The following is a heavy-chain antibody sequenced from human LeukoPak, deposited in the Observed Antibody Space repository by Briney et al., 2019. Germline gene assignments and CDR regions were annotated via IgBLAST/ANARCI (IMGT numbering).Heavy chain of an antibody. J-gene: IGHJ4*02. CDR1: GGSISNYY. CDR2: ISYTGST. D-gene: IGHD1-26*01. V-gene: IGHV4-59*08. Sequence: SETLSLTCTVSGGSISNYYWSWIRQPPGKGLEWIGYISYTGSTNYNPSLKSRVTISVDTSKNQFSLELNSVTAADTAVYYCARHTMKIGNDYWGRGTLVTVSS. CDR3: ARHTMKIGNDY.